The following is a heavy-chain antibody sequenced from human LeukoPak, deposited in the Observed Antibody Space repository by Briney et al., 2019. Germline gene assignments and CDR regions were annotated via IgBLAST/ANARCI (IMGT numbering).Heavy chain of an antibody. J-gene: IGHJ5*02. D-gene: IGHD3-16*01. CDR3: TTEGVDP. V-gene: IGHV3-15*01. Sequence: PGGSLRLSCVASGFTFSNAWMSWVRQAPGEGREWGGRIKSRTDGGTTDYAAPVKGRFTISRDDSKNALYLQMHSLKPEDTAVYYCTTEGVDPWGQGTLVTVSS. CDR1: GFTFSNAW. CDR2: IKSRTDGGTT.